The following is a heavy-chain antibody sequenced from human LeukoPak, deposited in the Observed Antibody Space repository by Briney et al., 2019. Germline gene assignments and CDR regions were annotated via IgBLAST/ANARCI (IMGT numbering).Heavy chain of an antibody. D-gene: IGHD3-22*01. J-gene: IGHJ4*02. Sequence: GGSLRLSCAASGFTFSSYSMNWVRQAPGKGLEWVSSISSSSSYIYYADSVKGRFTISRDNAKNSLYLQMNSLRAEDTAVYYCARGLNYYDSSPMDYYFDYWGQGTLVTVSS. V-gene: IGHV3-21*01. CDR3: ARGLNYYDSSPMDYYFDY. CDR1: GFTFSSYS. CDR2: ISSSSSYI.